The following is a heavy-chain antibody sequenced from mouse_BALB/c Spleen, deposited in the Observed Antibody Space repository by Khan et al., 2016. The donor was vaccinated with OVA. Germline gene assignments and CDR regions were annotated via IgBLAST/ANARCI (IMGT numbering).Heavy chain of an antibody. CDR2: IDPANGNN. V-gene: IGHV14-3*02. CDR1: GFNIKDTY. Sequence: EVQLQQSGAELVKPGASVKLSCTTSGFNIKDTYIHWVKQRPEQGLEWIGRIDPANGNNKYDPKFQGTAAITKDTSSNTAYLQLSILTSEYTAVSFCAPTPYGSSDAYAMDFWGQGTSVTVSS. D-gene: IGHD1-1*01. CDR3: APTPYGSSDAYAMDF. J-gene: IGHJ4*01.